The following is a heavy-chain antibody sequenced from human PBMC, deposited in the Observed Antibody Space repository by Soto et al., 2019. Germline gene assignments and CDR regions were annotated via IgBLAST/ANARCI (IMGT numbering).Heavy chain of an antibody. CDR3: AKNGPAYADAFDS. CDR2: ISGSAGTT. CDR1: GFIFASYA. D-gene: IGHD2-8*01. J-gene: IGHJ3*01. V-gene: IGHV3-23*01. Sequence: GGSLRLSCSASGFIFASYAMSWVRQAPGKGLEWVSVISGSAGTTDYAGSVTGRFTISRDNSKNTLYLHMNSLKGEDTAVYYCAKNGPAYADAFDSWGQGTMVTVPS.